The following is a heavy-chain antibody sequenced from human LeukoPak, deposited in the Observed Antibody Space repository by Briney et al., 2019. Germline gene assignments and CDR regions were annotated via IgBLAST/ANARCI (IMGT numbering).Heavy chain of an antibody. CDR2: ISSSSSYI. CDR1: GFTFSSYS. J-gene: IGHJ6*03. CDR3: ARDGDYCSSTSCYFYYYYYMDV. D-gene: IGHD2-2*01. Sequence: GESLRLSCAASGFTFSSYSMNWVRQAPGKGLEWVSSISSSSSYIYYADSVKGRFTISRDNAKNPLYLQMNSLRAEDTAVYYCARDGDYCSSTSCYFYYYYYMDVWGKGTTVTVSS. V-gene: IGHV3-21*01.